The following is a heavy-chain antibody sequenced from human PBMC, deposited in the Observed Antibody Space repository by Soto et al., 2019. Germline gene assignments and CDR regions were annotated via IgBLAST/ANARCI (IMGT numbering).Heavy chain of an antibody. V-gene: IGHV1-18*04. J-gene: IGHJ5*01. Sequence: QVQLMQSGTEVKKPGASVTVFCKASGYTSADFGISWVRQAPGQGLEWMGWVSGNNGASNPAPKVQGRITMTLDTSTGVSYMALRSLRSDDTAIYYCVRDQKYFRVNGNWFDSWGQGTLVSVSS. CDR1: GYTSADFG. D-gene: IGHD2-2*01. CDR3: VRDQKYFRVNGNWFDS. CDR2: VSGNNGAS.